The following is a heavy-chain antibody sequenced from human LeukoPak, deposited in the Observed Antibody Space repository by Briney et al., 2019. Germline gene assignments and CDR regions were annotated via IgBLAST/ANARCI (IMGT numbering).Heavy chain of an antibody. CDR3: AGGYAFDV. CDR1: GDSVSNNNGA. Sequence: SQTLSLTCAISGDSVSNNNGAWNWIRQSPSRGLEWLGRTYYRSQCYNDYARSVMSRISVDPDTSKNQFSLHLSSVTPDDTAVYYCAGGYAFDVWGQGTMVTVSS. CDR2: TYYRSQCYN. J-gene: IGHJ3*01. V-gene: IGHV6-1*01.